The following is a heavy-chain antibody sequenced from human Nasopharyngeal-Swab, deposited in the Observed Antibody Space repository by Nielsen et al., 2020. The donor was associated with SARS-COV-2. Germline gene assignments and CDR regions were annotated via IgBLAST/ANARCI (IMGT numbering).Heavy chain of an antibody. CDR2: ISSSSSYI. V-gene: IGHV3-21*01. D-gene: IGHD3-22*01. J-gene: IGHJ4*02. Sequence: WIRQPPGKGLEWVSSISSSSSYIYYADSVKGRFTISRDNAKNSLYLQMNSLRAEDTAVYYCARDSYHYDTSGYYYYFDYWGQGTLVTVSS. CDR3: ARDSYHYDTSGYYYYFDY.